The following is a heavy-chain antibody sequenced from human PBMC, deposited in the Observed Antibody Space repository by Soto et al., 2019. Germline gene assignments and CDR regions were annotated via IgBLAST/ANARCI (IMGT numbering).Heavy chain of an antibody. D-gene: IGHD6-6*01. V-gene: IGHV3-23*01. CDR2: ISGSGGST. Sequence: EVQLLESGGGLVQPGGSLRLSCAASGFTFSSYAMSWVRQAPGKGLEWVSAISGSGGSTYYADSVKGRFTISRYNSKNTEYLQMNRLRAEDTAAYSCSRDPLPYSSSSRASGPALAGLAFDYWGQGTLVTVSS. CDR1: GFTFSSYA. J-gene: IGHJ4*02. CDR3: SRDPLPYSSSSRASGPALAGLAFDY.